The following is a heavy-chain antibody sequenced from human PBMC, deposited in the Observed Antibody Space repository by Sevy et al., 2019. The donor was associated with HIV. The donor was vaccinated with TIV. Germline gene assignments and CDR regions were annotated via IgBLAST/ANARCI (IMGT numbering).Heavy chain of an antibody. V-gene: IGHV3-7*03. CDR3: ARDCSSTRCLWGMDV. CDR1: GFTFSRYW. J-gene: IGHJ6*02. CDR2: IKVDGSEK. Sequence: GGSLRLSCAASGFTFSRYWMSWVRQAPGKGLGGVANIKVDGSEKYYVDSVKGRFTTSRDNAKNSLYLQMNSLRAEDTAVYYCARDCSSTRCLWGMDVWGQGTTVTVSS. D-gene: IGHD2-2*01.